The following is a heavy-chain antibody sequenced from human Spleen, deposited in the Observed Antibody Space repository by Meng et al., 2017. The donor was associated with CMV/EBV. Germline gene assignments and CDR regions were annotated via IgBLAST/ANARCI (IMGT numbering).Heavy chain of an antibody. V-gene: IGHV3-30*02. CDR1: GFSFSHFG. Sequence: GESLKISCAASGFSFSHFGIHWVRQAPGKGLEWVAFIRFDGSVKSYADSVKGRFTISRDNSKNTLHLQMNSLGAEETAVYYCVRASGYYGTSRYYLDHWGQGALVTVSS. D-gene: IGHD3-3*01. CDR3: VRASGYYGTSRYYLDH. J-gene: IGHJ4*02. CDR2: IRFDGSVK.